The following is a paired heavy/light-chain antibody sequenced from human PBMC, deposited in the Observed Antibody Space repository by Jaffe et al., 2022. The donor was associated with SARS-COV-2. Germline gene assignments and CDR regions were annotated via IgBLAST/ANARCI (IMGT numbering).Light chain of an antibody. Sequence: QTVVTQEPSLTVSPGGTVTLTCASSTGAVTSGYYPNWFQQKPGQAPRALIYSTTNKHSWTPARFSGSLLGGKAALTLSGVQPEDEAEYYCLLYYGGAYVFGTGTKVTVL. V-gene: IGLV7-43*01. CDR3: LLYYGGAYV. CDR1: TGAVTSGYY. CDR2: STT. J-gene: IGLJ1*01.
Heavy chain of an antibody. D-gene: IGHD6-6*01. CDR2: IWYDGSNK. CDR3: ARDSGYSSSSGYWVSFDY. V-gene: IGHV3-33*01. J-gene: IGHJ4*02. CDR1: GFIFSSYG. Sequence: QVQLVESGGGVVQPGRSLRLSCAASGFIFSSYGILWVRQAPGKGLEWVAIIWYDGSNKYYADSVKGRFTISRDNSKNTLYLQMNSLRAEDTAMYYCARDSGYSSSSGYWVSFDYWGQGTLVTVSS.